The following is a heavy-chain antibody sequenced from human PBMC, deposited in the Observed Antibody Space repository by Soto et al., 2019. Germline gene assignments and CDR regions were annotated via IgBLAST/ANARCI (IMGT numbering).Heavy chain of an antibody. CDR3: ATAYCSGGSCYNRFDP. J-gene: IGHJ5*02. V-gene: IGHV1-45*02. CDR1: GYTFTGYY. Sequence: SVKVSCKASGYTFTGYYMHWVRQAPGRGLEWMGWITPFNGNTNYAQKFQDRVTITRDRSMSTAYMELSSLRSEDTAMYYCATAYCSGGSCYNRFDPWGQGTLVTVSS. CDR2: ITPFNGNT. D-gene: IGHD2-15*01.